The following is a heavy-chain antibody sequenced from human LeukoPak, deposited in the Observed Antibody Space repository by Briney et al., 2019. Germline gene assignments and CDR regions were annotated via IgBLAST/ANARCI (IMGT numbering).Heavy chain of an antibody. J-gene: IGHJ4*02. D-gene: IGHD6-13*01. CDR2: IYGSGTT. V-gene: IGHV4-4*07. CDR3: AKDGSSWPFFES. Sequence: PSETLSLTCSVSGGSMSSFYWSWIRQPAGKGLEWIGRIYGSGTTNYNPALQSRVTMSVDTSKKQFSLKVTSVTAADTAVYYCAKDGSSWPFFESWGQGTPVTVSS. CDR1: GGSMSSFY.